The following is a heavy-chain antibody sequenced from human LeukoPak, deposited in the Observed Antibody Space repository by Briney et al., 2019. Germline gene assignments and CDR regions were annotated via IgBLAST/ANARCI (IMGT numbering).Heavy chain of an antibody. CDR2: IRYDGSNK. Sequence: GGSLRLSCAASGFTFSSYGMHWVRQAPGKGLEWVAFIRYDGSNKYYADSVKGRFTISRDNSKNTLYLQMNSLRAEDTAVYYCARDQGQYSSSWYGFDYWGQGTLVTVSS. CDR3: ARDQGQYSSSWYGFDY. CDR1: GFTFSSYG. D-gene: IGHD6-13*01. V-gene: IGHV3-30*02. J-gene: IGHJ4*02.